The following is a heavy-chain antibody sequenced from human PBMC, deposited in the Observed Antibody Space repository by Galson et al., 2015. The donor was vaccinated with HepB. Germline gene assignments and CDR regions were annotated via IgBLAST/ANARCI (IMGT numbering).Heavy chain of an antibody. CDR2: ISAYNGHT. CDR3: ARERWFYGSGNYHAFDI. Sequence: SVKVSCKASGYTFSSYAITWVRQAPGQGLEWMGWISAYNGHTNYEYKIQDRFIMTTDTSTSTAYMELKSLGSDDTAVYYCARERWFYGSGNYHAFDIWGQGTMVTVSS. CDR1: GYTFSSYA. J-gene: IGHJ3*02. D-gene: IGHD3-10*01. V-gene: IGHV1-18*01.